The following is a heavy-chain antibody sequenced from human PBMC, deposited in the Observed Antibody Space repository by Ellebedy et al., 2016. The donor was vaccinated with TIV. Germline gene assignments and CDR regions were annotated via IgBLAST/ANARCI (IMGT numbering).Heavy chain of an antibody. J-gene: IGHJ4*02. CDR3: VKAWGD. CDR2: IVSNGDST. V-gene: IGHV3-64D*06. Sequence: PGGSLRLSCLASGFTFSSYAMHWVRQAPGKGLEYISAIVSNGDSTYYANSVKGRFIISRDNSKNTLYLQMSSLRLEDTAVYYCVKAWGDWGQGTLVTVSS. D-gene: IGHD3-16*01. CDR1: GFTFSSYA.